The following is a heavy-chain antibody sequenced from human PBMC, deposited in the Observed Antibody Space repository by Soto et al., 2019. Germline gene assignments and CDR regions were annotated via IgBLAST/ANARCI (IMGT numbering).Heavy chain of an antibody. V-gene: IGHV1-8*01. CDR2: MNPNSGNT. D-gene: IGHD3-16*02. CDR3: ATSTTGQIYVWGSYRYTGGIDY. Sequence: QVQLVQSGAEVKKPGASVKVSCKASGYTFTSYDINWVRQATGQGLEWMGWMNPNSGNTGYAQKFQGRVTMTRNTSISTAYMELSSLRSEDTAVYYCATSTTGQIYVWGSYRYTGGIDYWGQGTLVTVSS. J-gene: IGHJ4*02. CDR1: GYTFTSYD.